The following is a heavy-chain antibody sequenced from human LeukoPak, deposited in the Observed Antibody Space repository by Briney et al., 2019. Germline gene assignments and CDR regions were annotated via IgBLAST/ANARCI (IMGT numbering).Heavy chain of an antibody. J-gene: IGHJ4*02. CDR3: VRDGIRDIPGIITIRYDY. V-gene: IGHV3-30*03. D-gene: IGHD3-10*01. CDR2: ISFDGSNT. CDR1: GFIFSSSG. Sequence: GGSLRLSCAASGFIFSSSGMHWVRQAPGKGLDWVALISFDGSNTNYADSVKGRFTISRDNSKNTLYLQMNSLRAEDTALYYCVRDGIRDIPGIITIRYDYWGRGTLDTVSS.